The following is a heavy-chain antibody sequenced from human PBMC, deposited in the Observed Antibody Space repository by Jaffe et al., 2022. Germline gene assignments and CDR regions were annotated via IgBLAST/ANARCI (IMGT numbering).Heavy chain of an antibody. V-gene: IGHV1-2*06. J-gene: IGHJ4*02. D-gene: IGHD3-16*01. CDR1: GYTFTGHY. CDR2: INPNSGGT. CDR3: ARGGSIHLGENY. Sequence: QVQLVQSGAEVKKPGASVKVSCKASGYTFTGHYMHWVRQAPGQGLEWMGRINPNSGGTDYAQKFQGRVSMTWDTSTSTAYMELSRLTSDDTAVYYCARGGSIHLGENYWGQGTLVTVSS.